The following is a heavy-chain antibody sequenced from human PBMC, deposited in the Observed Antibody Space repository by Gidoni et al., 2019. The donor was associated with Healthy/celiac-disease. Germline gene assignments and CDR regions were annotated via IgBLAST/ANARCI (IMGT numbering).Heavy chain of an antibody. CDR3: ARLTQLVRGWWYFDL. D-gene: IGHD6-13*01. J-gene: IGHJ2*01. Sequence: QLQLQESGPGLVKPSETLSLTCTVSGGSISSSSYYWGWIRQPPGKGLEWIGSIYYSGSTYYNPSLKSRVTISVDTSKNQFSLKLSSVTAADTAVYYCARLTQLVRGWWYFDLWGRGTLVTVSS. CDR1: GGSISSSSYY. V-gene: IGHV4-39*01. CDR2: IYYSGST.